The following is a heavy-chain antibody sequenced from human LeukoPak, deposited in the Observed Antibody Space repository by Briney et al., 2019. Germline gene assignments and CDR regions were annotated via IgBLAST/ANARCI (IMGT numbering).Heavy chain of an antibody. J-gene: IGHJ1*01. D-gene: IGHD3-22*01. CDR2: IKSDGSST. Sequence: GGSLRLSCAASGFTFSSHWMQWVRQAPGKGVVWVSRIKSDGSSTTYAASVKGRFTISRDNAKNTLYLQMNSLRAEDTAVYYCARDPDSSGYSTFQDWGQGTLVTVSS. V-gene: IGHV3-74*03. CDR3: ARDPDSSGYSTFQD. CDR1: GFTFSSHW.